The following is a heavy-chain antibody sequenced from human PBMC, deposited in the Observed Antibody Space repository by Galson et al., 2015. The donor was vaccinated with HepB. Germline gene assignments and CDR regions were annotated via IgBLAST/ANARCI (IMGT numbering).Heavy chain of an antibody. D-gene: IGHD2-21*02. CDR1: GFTFSSYW. CDR3: ARTFPCGGDCYFHAEYFQH. V-gene: IGHV3-7*03. CDR2: IKQDGSEK. Sequence: SLRLSCAASGFTFSSYWMSWVRQAPGKGLEWVANIKQDGSEKYYVDSVKGRFTISRDNAKNSLYLQMNSLRAEDTAVYYCARTFPCGGDCYFHAEYFQHWGQGTLVTVSS. J-gene: IGHJ1*01.